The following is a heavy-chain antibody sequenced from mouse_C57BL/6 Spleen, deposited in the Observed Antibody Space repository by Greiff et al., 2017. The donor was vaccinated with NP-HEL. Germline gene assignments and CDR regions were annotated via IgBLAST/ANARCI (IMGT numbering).Heavy chain of an antibody. J-gene: IGHJ3*01. D-gene: IGHD2-4*01. V-gene: IGHV1-55*01. Sequence: VQLQQSGAELVKPGASVKMSCKASGYTFTSYWITWVKQRPGQGLEWIGDIYPGSGSTNYTEKFKSKATLTVDTSSSPAYMQLSSLTSEDSAVYYCARLDDYDAAYWGQGTLLTVSA. CDR3: ARLDDYDAAY. CDR2: IYPGSGST. CDR1: GYTFTSYW.